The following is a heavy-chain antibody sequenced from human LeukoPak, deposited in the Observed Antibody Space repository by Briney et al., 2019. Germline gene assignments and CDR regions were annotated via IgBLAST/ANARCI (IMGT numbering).Heavy chain of an antibody. CDR1: GGSISSGGYS. V-gene: IGHV4-31*11. CDR3: ARVISWGSPSGYVDS. CDR2: ISNSGST. J-gene: IGHJ4*02. Sequence: SETLSLTCAVSGGSISSGGYSWSWIRQQPGKGLEWIGYISNSGSTYNNSSLKSRVTISEDTSKNQFSLKLSSVTAADTAVYFCARVISWGSPSGYVDSWGQGTLVTVSS. D-gene: IGHD3-16*01.